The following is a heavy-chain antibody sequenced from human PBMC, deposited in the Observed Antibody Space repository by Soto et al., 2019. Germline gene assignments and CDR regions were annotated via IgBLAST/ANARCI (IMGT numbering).Heavy chain of an antibody. Sequence: PSGTLSLTCTVSGGSISSGGYYWSWIRKHPGKGLEWIGYIYYSGSTYYNPSLKSRVTISVDTSKNQFSLKLSSVTAADTAVYYCARVHQRSSYLDYWGQGTQVTVSS. CDR1: GGSISSGGYY. CDR2: IYYSGST. V-gene: IGHV4-31*03. CDR3: ARVHQRSSYLDY. J-gene: IGHJ4*02. D-gene: IGHD2-2*01.